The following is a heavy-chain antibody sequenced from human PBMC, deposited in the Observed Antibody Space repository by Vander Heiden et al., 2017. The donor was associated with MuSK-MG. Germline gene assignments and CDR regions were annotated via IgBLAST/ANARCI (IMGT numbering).Heavy chain of an antibody. J-gene: IGHJ4*02. V-gene: IGHV3-30*04. D-gene: IGHD6-19*01. CDR1: GFTFSSYA. Sequence: QVQLVESGGGVVQPGRSLRLSCAASGFTFSSYAMHWVRQAPGKGLEWVAVISYDGSNKYYADSVKGRFTISRDNSKNTLYLQMNSLRAEDTAVYYCARGLDGRGSDATLDYWGQGTLVTVSS. CDR3: ARGLDGRGSDATLDY. CDR2: ISYDGSNK.